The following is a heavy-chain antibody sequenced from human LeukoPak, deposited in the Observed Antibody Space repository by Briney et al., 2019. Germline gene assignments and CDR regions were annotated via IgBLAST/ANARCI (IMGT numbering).Heavy chain of an antibody. V-gene: IGHV4-59*01. D-gene: IGHD3-16*01. Sequence: GSLRLSCAASGFTFSSNYMSWIRQPPGKGLEWIGYIYYSGSTNYNPSLKSRVTISVDTSKNQFSLKLSSVTAADTAVYYCARVVWPYYYYYMDVWGKGTTVTVSS. CDR1: GFTFSSNY. CDR3: ARVVWPYYYYYMDV. CDR2: IYYSGST. J-gene: IGHJ6*03.